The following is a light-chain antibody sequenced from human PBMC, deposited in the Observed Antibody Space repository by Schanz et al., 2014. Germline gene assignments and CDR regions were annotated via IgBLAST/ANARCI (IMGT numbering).Light chain of an antibody. CDR3: SSYADSSTL. CDR1: SSDVGGYNY. CDR2: DVT. Sequence: QSALTQPRSVSGSPGQSVTISCTGTSSDVGGYNYVSWYQQHPGKAPQLMIHDVTKRPSGVPDRFSGSKSGNTASLTISGLQAEDEADYYCSSYADSSTLFGPGTKLTVL. V-gene: IGLV2-11*01. J-gene: IGLJ1*01.